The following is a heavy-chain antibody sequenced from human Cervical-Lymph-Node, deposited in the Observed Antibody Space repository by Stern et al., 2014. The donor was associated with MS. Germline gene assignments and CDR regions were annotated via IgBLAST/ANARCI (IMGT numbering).Heavy chain of an antibody. V-gene: IGHV2-5*02. CDR1: GFSLSTSGVG. J-gene: IGHJ5*02. D-gene: IGHD1-26*01. Sequence: QVTLRESGPTLVKPTQTLTLTCTFSGFSLSTSGVGVGWIRQPPGKALEWLALIYWDDEKRYSPSLKSRLTITKDTSKNQVVLTMTNMDPVDTATYYCAHTIVGATAPNWFDPWGQGTLVTVSS. CDR2: IYWDDEK. CDR3: AHTIVGATAPNWFDP.